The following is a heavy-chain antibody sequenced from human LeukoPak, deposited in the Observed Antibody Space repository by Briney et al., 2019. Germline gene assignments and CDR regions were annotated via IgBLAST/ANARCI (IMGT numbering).Heavy chain of an antibody. D-gene: IGHD3-22*01. CDR1: GFTFSDYY. CDR3: ARDCWATRDFDSSGYYCSDAFDI. CDR2: ISSSSSYI. J-gene: IGHJ3*02. V-gene: IGHV3-11*05. Sequence: GGSLRLSCAASGFTFSDYYMSWIRQAPGKGLEWVSSISSSSSYIYYADSVKGRFTISRDNAKNSLYLQMNSLRAEDTAVYYCARDCWATRDFDSSGYYCSDAFDIWGQGTMVTVSS.